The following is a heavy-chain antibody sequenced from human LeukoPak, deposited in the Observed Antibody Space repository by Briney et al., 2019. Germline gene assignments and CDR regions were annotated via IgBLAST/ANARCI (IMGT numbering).Heavy chain of an antibody. V-gene: IGHV4/OR15-8*01. J-gene: IGHJ4*02. CDR1: GGSIDSTNW. D-gene: IGHD3-16*02. CDR3: ARSHDHLWGNYPDY. CDR2: IHHDGRI. Sequence: SETLSLTCDVSGGSIDSTNWWNWVRQPPGKGLECIGEIHHDGRINYNPSLKSRVTLSVDKSKNQFSLRLNSVTAADTAMYYCARSHDHLWGNYPDYWGQGTLVTVSS.